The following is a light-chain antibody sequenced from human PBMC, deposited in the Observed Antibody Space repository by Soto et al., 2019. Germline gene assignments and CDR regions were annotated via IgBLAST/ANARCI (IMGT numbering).Light chain of an antibody. J-gene: IGKJ1*01. CDR3: QQSYTTPRT. V-gene: IGKV1-39*01. CDR2: SAS. Sequence: DIQMTQSPSSLSASVGDRVTISCRASQGVHTYLNWYQQHPGKAPKLLIYSASTLQSGVSSRVSGSGSGTHFTLTISSLQPEDFATYYCQQSYTTPRTFGQGTKVEV. CDR1: QGVHTY.